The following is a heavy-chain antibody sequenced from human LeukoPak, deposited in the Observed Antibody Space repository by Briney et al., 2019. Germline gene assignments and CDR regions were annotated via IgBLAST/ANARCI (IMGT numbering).Heavy chain of an antibody. CDR1: GFTFSSYG. CDR3: ARLVSYYFDY. CDR2: IRYDGSNK. J-gene: IGHJ4*02. V-gene: IGHV3-30*02. Sequence: GGSLRLSCAASGFTFSSYGMHWVRQAPGKGLEWVAFIRYDGSNKYYADSAKGRFTISRDNSKNTLYLQMNSLRAEDTAVYYCARLVSYYFDYWGQGTLVTVSS.